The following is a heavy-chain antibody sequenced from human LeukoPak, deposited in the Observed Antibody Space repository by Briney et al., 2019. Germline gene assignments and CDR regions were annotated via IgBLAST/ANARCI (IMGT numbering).Heavy chain of an antibody. CDR3: ARSRYNLDY. V-gene: IGHV3-33*01. D-gene: IGHD5-24*01. CDR2: IRYDGSNE. CDR1: GFTFSSYD. J-gene: IGHJ4*02. Sequence: GRSLRLSCAASGFTFSSYDRHWVRQAPGKGPEWVAIIRYDGSNENYADSVKGRFTISRDNSKKTLYLQMNSLRAEDTAVYYCARSRYNLDYWGQGTLVTVSS.